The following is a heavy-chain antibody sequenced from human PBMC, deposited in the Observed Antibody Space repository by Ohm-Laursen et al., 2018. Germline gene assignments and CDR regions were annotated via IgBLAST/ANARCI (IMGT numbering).Heavy chain of an antibody. CDR3: ARGLWWFDP. CDR2: IYYSGST. Sequence: SETLSLTWTVSGGSISSYYWSWIRQPPGKGLEWIGYIYYSGSTNYNPSLKSRVTISVDTSKNQFSLKLSSVTAADTALYYCARGLWWFDPWGQGTLVTVSS. J-gene: IGHJ5*02. V-gene: IGHV4-59*08. CDR1: GGSISSYY.